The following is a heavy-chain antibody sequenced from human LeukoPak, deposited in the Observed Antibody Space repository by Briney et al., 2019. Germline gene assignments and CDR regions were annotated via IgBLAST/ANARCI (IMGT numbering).Heavy chain of an antibody. CDR3: TRERNVVLTYSSGWYTGVWFDY. J-gene: IGHJ4*02. CDR1: GFTFSSYN. D-gene: IGHD6-19*01. CDR2: ISGDNSTI. Sequence: GGSLRLSCAASGFTFSSYNMNWVRQAPGKGLEWISYISGDNSTIYYAVSVKGRFTISRDNAKNSLYLQMNSLKTEDTAVYYCTRERNVVLTYSSGWYTGVWFDYWGQGTLVTVSS. V-gene: IGHV3-48*01.